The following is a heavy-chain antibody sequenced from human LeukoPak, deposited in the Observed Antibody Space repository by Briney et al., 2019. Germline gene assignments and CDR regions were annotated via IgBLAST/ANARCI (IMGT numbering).Heavy chain of an antibody. Sequence: GGSLRLSCAASGFTVSSNYMSWVRQAPGKGLEWVSVIYSGGSTYYADSVKGRFTISRDNSKNTLYLQMNSLRAEDTAVYYCARGLYYYDSSGMNAFDIWGQGTMVTVSS. V-gene: IGHV3-66*01. J-gene: IGHJ3*02. D-gene: IGHD3-22*01. CDR3: ARGLYYYDSSGMNAFDI. CDR2: IYSGGST. CDR1: GFTVSSNY.